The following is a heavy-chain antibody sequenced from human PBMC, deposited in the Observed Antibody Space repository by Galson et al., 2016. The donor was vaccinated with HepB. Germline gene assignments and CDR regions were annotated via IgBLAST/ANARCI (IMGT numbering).Heavy chain of an antibody. CDR2: ISYDGSNK. CDR3: AKDNGLFRSDI. V-gene: IGHV3-30*18. CDR1: GFTFNTYG. D-gene: IGHD3-22*01. J-gene: IGHJ3*02. Sequence: SLRLSCAPSGFTFNTYGMHWVRQAPGKGLEWVALISYDGSNKYYADSVRGRFTISRDNSKNTLSLQMNSLRAEDTAIYYCAKDNGLFRSDIWGQGTMVTVSS.